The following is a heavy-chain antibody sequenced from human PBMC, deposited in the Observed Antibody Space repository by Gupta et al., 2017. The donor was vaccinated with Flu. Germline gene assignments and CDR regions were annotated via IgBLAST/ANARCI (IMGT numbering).Heavy chain of an antibody. D-gene: IGHD4-17*01. CDR2: INPDGSST. V-gene: IGHV3-74*03. CDR3: ATVTSGC. CDR1: GFTFSSFY. Sequence: EMQLVESGGGLVQPGGSLRLSCAAPGFTFSSFYLQWVRQAPGKGLVWVSRINPDGSSTTYAESVKGRFTISRDNAKNTLYLQMNSLGDDDTAVYYCATVTSGCWGQGTLVTVSS. J-gene: IGHJ4*02.